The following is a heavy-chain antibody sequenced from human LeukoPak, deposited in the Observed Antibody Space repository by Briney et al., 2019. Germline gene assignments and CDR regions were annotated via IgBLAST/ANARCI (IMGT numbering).Heavy chain of an antibody. J-gene: IGHJ4*02. D-gene: IGHD6-13*01. Sequence: GGSLRLSCAASGFTFSRYWMTWVRPAPGKGLEWVAIIKQDGSGKYYVDSVKGRFTISRDNAKNSLYLQLNSLRAEDPAVYYCARDHGSWYYFNFWGQGTLVTVSS. V-gene: IGHV3-7*01. CDR1: GFTFSRYW. CDR2: IKQDGSGK. CDR3: ARDHGSWYYFNF.